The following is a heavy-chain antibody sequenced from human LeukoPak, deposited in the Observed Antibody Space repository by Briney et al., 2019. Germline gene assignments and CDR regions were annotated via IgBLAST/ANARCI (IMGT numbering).Heavy chain of an antibody. Sequence: PSETLSLTCPVSGGSLSRNYWSWIRQPPGKGLEWSGYIYSSGSTNHNPSLTSRVTISVDTSKNQFSLKLSAVTAADTAVYYCTTLKGWPTYYFHFWGQGTLVSVSS. CDR3: TTLKGWPTYYFHF. CDR2: IYSSGST. J-gene: IGHJ4*02. V-gene: IGHV4-4*09. D-gene: IGHD2-15*01. CDR1: GGSLSRNY.